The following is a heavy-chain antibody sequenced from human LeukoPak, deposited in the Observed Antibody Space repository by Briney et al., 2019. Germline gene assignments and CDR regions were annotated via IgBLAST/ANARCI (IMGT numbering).Heavy chain of an antibody. CDR1: GLTIGDDA. CDR3: TRAYSSSWSWYFDY. D-gene: IGHD6-13*01. CDR2: IRSKTYGGTT. J-gene: IGHJ4*02. Sequence: GGSLRLSCTTSGLTIGDDAVSWVRQAPGKGLEWLGFIRSKTYGGTTEYAASVKGRFTISRDDSKSIAYLQMNSLKIEDTAVYYCTRAYSSSWSWYFDYWGQGTLVTVSS. V-gene: IGHV3-49*04.